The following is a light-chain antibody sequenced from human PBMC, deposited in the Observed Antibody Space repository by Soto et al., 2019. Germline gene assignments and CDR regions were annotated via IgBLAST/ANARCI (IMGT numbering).Light chain of an antibody. CDR2: GAS. Sequence: EIVRTQSPATLSVSQGERATLYCRASPSVSSNLAWYKQKPGQAPSLLIYGASTRATGIPARFGVIGSGTEFTLPIRSLKSEDFAVDDCQQYNNWPTFGPWTKLDIK. CDR1: PSVSSN. CDR3: QQYNNWPT. V-gene: IGKV3-15*01. J-gene: IGKJ1*01.